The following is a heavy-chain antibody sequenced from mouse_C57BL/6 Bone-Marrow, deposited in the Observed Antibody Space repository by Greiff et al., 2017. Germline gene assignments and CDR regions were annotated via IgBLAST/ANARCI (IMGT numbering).Heavy chain of an antibody. CDR1: GFTFSDYG. Sequence: EVHLVESGGGLVKPGGSLKLSCAASGFTFSDYGMHWVRQAPEKGLEWVAYISSGSSTIYYADTVKGRFTISRDNAKNTLFLQMTSLRSEDTAMYYCARHSNYAMDYWGQGTSVTVSA. CDR2: ISSGSSTI. V-gene: IGHV5-17*01. D-gene: IGHD2-5*01. CDR3: ARHSNYAMDY. J-gene: IGHJ4*01.